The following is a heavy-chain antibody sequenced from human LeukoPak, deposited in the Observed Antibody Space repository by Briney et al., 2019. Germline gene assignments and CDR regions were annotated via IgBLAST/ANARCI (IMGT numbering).Heavy chain of an antibody. Sequence: GGSLRLSCAASGFIFSSYWMSWVRQAPGKGQEWVANIKQDGSEKYYVDSVKGRFTISRDNAKSSLYLQMNSLRAEDTAVFYCARVYGSGSYSGSYLDFWGQGTLVTVSS. J-gene: IGHJ4*02. CDR2: IKQDGSEK. CDR3: ARVYGSGSYSGSYLDF. V-gene: IGHV3-7*01. CDR1: GFIFSSYW. D-gene: IGHD3-10*01.